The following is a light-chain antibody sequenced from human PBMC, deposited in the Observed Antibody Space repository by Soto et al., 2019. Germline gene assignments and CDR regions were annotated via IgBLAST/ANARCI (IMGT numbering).Light chain of an antibody. CDR3: QQYNNWTPGT. J-gene: IGKJ1*01. CDR1: QSVSSN. V-gene: IGKV3-15*01. Sequence: EIVMTQSPATLSVSPGERATLSCRASQSVSSNLAWYQQKPGQAPRLLIYGASTRATGTPARFSGSGSGTEFTLTISSLQSEDFAVYYCQQYNNWTPGTFGQGTKV. CDR2: GAS.